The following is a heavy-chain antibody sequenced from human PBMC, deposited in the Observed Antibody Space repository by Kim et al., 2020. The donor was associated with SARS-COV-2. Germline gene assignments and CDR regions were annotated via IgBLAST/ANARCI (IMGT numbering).Heavy chain of an antibody. V-gene: IGHV3-48*02. CDR2: ISSSSSTI. D-gene: IGHD3-22*01. CDR1: GFTFSSYS. CDR3: ARDDVWADNYYDSSGSSAPFDY. Sequence: GGSLRLSCAASGFTFSSYSMNWVRQAPGKGLEWVSYISSSSSTIYYADSVKGRFTISRDNAKNSLYLQMNSLRDEDTAVYYCARDDVWADNYYDSSGSSAPFDYWGQGTLVTVSS. J-gene: IGHJ4*02.